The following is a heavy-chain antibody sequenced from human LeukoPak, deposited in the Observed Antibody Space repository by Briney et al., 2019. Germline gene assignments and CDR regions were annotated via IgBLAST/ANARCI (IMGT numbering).Heavy chain of an antibody. J-gene: IGHJ4*02. Sequence: GASVKVSCKASGYTFTSYAMHWVRQAPGQRLEWMGWINAGNDNTKYSQKFQGRVTITRDTSASTAYMELSSLRSEDTAVYYCARQGYDSSGYYSFWGQGTLVTVSS. V-gene: IGHV1-3*01. CDR3: ARQGYDSSGYYSF. D-gene: IGHD3-22*01. CDR1: GYTFTSYA. CDR2: INAGNDNT.